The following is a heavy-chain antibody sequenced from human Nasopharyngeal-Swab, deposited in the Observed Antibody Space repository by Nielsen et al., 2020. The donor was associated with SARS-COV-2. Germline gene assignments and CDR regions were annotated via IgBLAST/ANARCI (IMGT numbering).Heavy chain of an antibody. V-gene: IGHV3-73*01. CDR3: TADFYFDY. CDR2: IGDKDHNYAT. J-gene: IGHJ4*02. CDR1: GFIFSASA. Sequence: GESLKISCAASGFIFSASAIHRVRQASGKGLEWVGRIGDKDHNYATTYGASVQDRFTISRDDSKNTAFLQMDSLKTEDTALYYCTADFYFDYWGQGTLVTVSS.